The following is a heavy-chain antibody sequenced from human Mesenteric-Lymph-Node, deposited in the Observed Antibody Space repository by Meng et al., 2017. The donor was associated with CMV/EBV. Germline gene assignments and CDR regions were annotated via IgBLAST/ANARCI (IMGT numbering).Heavy chain of an antibody. Sequence: GESLKISRKGSGYSFSSYWIGWVRQVPGKGLEWMGIIYPGDSDTRYSPSFQGQVPISADKSISTASLQWSRLKASDTAMYYCARAGGSYCTTTSCLVYWGQGTLVTVSS. CDR3: ARAGGSYCTTTSCLVY. CDR2: IYPGDSDT. D-gene: IGHD2-2*01. V-gene: IGHV5-51*01. CDR1: GYSFSSYW. J-gene: IGHJ4*02.